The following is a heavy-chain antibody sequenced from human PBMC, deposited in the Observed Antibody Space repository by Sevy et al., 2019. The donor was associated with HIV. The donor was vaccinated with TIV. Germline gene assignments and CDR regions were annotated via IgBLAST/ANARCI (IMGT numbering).Heavy chain of an antibody. Sequence: GGSLRLSCAASGFVFSDFAMHWVHQAPGKGLEWVAAVSYDGTKKYYSDSVEGRFTISRDNSKNTLFLQMNSLRPEDTAVFYCARQNGDYEFAFDYWGQGTLLTVSS. V-gene: IGHV3-30*04. D-gene: IGHD4-17*01. CDR3: ARQNGDYEFAFDY. CDR2: VSYDGTKK. J-gene: IGHJ4*02. CDR1: GFVFSDFA.